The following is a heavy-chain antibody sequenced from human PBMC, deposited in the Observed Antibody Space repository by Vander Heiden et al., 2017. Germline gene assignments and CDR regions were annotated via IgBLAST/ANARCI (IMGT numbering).Heavy chain of an antibody. CDR3: ARVRFCGGDCYYFDY. D-gene: IGHD2-21*02. J-gene: IGHJ4*02. CDR2: IIPIFGTA. CDR1: GGAFSSYA. V-gene: IGHV1-69*01. Sequence: QVQLVQSGAEVKKPGSSVKVSCKASGGAFSSYAISWVRQAPGQGLEWMGGIIPIFGTANYAQKFQGRVTITADESTSTAYMELSSLRSEDTAVYYCARVRFCGGDCYYFDYWGQGTLVTVSS.